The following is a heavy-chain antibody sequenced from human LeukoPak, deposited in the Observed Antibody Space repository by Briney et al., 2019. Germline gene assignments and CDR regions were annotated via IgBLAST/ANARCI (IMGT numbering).Heavy chain of an antibody. CDR1: GYTFTSYD. D-gene: IGHD2-2*01. V-gene: IGHV1-8*01. Sequence: ASVKVSCKASGYTFTSYDINWVRQATGQGLEWMGWMNPNSGNTGYAQKFQGRVTMTRNTSISTAYMELSSLRSEDTAVYYCATTDCSSTSCYQGVQGWFDPWGQGTLVTVSS. J-gene: IGHJ5*02. CDR2: MNPNSGNT. CDR3: ATTDCSSTSCYQGVQGWFDP.